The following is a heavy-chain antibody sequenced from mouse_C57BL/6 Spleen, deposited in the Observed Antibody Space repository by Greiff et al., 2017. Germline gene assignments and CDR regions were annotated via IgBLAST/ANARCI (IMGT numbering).Heavy chain of an antibody. V-gene: IGHV1-4*01. Sequence: QVQLQQSGAELARPGASVKMSCKASGYTFTSYTMHWVKQRPGQGLEWIGYINPSSGYTKYNQKFKDKATLTADKSSSTAYMQLSTLTSEDSAGYYCAGTPPGLTGTEFAYWGQGTLVTVSA. CDR1: GYTFTSYT. J-gene: IGHJ3*01. CDR3: AGTPPGLTGTEFAY. CDR2: INPSSGYT. D-gene: IGHD4-1*01.